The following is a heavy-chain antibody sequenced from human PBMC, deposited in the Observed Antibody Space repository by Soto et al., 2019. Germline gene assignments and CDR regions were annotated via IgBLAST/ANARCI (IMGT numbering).Heavy chain of an antibody. Sequence: QVQLQESGPGLVKPSQTLSLTCTVSGGSISSGGYYWSWIRQHPGKGLEWIGYIYYSGSTYYNPPLKSRVTRSLDTYKNQFSLKLSSVTAADTAVYYCARALSYYYDSSGYYYVGAFDIWGQGTMVTVSS. J-gene: IGHJ3*02. V-gene: IGHV4-31*03. D-gene: IGHD3-22*01. CDR1: GGSISSGGYY. CDR2: IYYSGST. CDR3: ARALSYYYDSSGYYYVGAFDI.